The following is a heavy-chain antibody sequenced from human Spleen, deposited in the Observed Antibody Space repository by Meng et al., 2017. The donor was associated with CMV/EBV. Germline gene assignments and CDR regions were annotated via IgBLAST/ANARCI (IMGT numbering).Heavy chain of an antibody. CDR1: GYTFTGYY. Sequence: KASGYTFTGYYMHWVRQAPGQGLEWMGRINPNSGGTNYAQKFQGRVTMTRDTSISTAYMVLSRLRSDDTAVYYCARATTVRPYNWFDPWGQGTLVTVSS. CDR3: ARATTVRPYNWFDP. CDR2: INPNSGGT. J-gene: IGHJ5*02. V-gene: IGHV1-2*06. D-gene: IGHD4-17*01.